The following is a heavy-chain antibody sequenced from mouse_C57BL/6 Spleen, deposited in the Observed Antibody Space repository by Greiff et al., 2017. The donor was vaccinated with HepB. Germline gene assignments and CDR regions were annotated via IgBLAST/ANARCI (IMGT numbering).Heavy chain of an antibody. D-gene: IGHD3-2*02. CDR2: IYPGSGST. CDR3: ARGLRLGGFDY. J-gene: IGHJ2*01. V-gene: IGHV1-55*01. Sequence: QVQLQQPGAELVKPGASVKMSCKASGYTFTSYWITWVKQRPGQGLEWIGDIYPGSGSTNYNEKFKSKATLTGDKSSSTAYMQLSSLTSEDSAVYYCARGLRLGGFDYWGQGTTLTVSS. CDR1: GYTFTSYW.